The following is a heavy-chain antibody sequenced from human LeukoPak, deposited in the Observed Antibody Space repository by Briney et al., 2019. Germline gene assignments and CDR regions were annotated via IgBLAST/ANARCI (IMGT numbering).Heavy chain of an antibody. D-gene: IGHD4-17*01. V-gene: IGHV6-1*01. CDR1: GDSVSSNSAA. Sequence: SQTLSLTCAISGDSVSSNSAAWNWIRQSPSRGLEWLGRTYYRSEWYNDSAVSVKSRITINPDTSKNQFSPQLNSVTPEDTAVYYCARGPGLRMGAFDIWGQGTVVTVSS. CDR3: ARGPGLRMGAFDI. CDR2: TYYRSEWYN. J-gene: IGHJ3*02.